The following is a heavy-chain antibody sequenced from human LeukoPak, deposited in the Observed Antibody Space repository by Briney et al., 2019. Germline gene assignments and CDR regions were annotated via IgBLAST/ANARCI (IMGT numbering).Heavy chain of an antibody. CDR3: AKSGPIQWGYDYVGWFDP. D-gene: IGHD5-12*01. Sequence: GRSLRLSCAASGVSFSSYAMSWGRQAPGKGLEWVSAISGSGGSTYYADSVKGRFTISRDNSKNTLYLQMNSLRAEDTAVNYCAKSGPIQWGYDYVGWFDPWGQGTLVTVSS. J-gene: IGHJ5*02. V-gene: IGHV3-23*01. CDR2: ISGSGGST. CDR1: GVSFSSYA.